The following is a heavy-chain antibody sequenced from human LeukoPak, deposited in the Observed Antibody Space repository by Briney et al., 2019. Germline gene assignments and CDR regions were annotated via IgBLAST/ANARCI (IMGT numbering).Heavy chain of an antibody. CDR3: ARGRFLDAFDI. CDR1: GGSIRSGGDY. D-gene: IGHD3-3*01. Sequence: PSQTLSLTCTVSGGSIRSGGDYWNWIRQHPERGLEWIGYIYYSGSTKYKPSLESRVTISVDTSKNQFSLKLSSVTAADTAVYYCARGRFLDAFDIWGQGTMVTVSS. CDR2: IYYSGST. J-gene: IGHJ3*02. V-gene: IGHV4-61*08.